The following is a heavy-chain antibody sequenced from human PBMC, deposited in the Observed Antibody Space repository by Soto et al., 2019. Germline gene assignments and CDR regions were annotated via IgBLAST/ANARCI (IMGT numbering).Heavy chain of an antibody. V-gene: IGHV3-23*04. Sequence: DVQLADSGGSLVQPGGSLRLSCAASGFTFTNYAMSWVRQAPRKGLEWVSLVSATAGTTYYTDSVKGRFTISRDNSRNTVYLRMNSLRADDTAVYYCAKDRLAGGFDYWGQGTLVTVSS. J-gene: IGHJ4*02. CDR1: GFTFTNYA. CDR3: AKDRLAGGFDY. CDR2: VSATAGTT. D-gene: IGHD3-16*01.